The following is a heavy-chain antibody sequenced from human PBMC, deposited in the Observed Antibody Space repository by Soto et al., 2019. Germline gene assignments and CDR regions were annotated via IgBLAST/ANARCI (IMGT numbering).Heavy chain of an antibody. J-gene: IGHJ4*02. D-gene: IGHD4-17*01. CDR2: IWYDGSNM. Sequence: XGSLRLSCAASGFNFINTGMHWVRQAPGKGLEWVAVIWYDGSNMFYADSVKGRFTISRDNSKNTLFLQMNSLRGEDTAVYYCGRGIDYGNYAIDYWGQGTLVTVSS. CDR3: GRGIDYGNYAIDY. CDR1: GFNFINTG. V-gene: IGHV3-33*01.